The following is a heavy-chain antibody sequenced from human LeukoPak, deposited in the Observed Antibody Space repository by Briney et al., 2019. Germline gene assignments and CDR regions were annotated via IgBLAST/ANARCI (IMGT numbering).Heavy chain of an antibody. J-gene: IGHJ4*02. CDR3: ARDHKYYSTPTDIDY. V-gene: IGHV3-30*02. CDR2: IQYDRTNE. Sequence: GGSLRLSCAASAFTFSSYGMHWVRQAPGKGLEWVAYIQYDRTNEQYAHSVKGRFRISRDNSNNILYLQMNSLRAEDTAVYYCARDHKYYSTPTDIDYWGQGTLVTVSS. D-gene: IGHD3-10*01. CDR1: AFTFSSYG.